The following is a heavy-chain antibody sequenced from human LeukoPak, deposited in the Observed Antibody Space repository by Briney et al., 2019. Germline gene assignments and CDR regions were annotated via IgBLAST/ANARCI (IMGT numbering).Heavy chain of an antibody. J-gene: IGHJ5*02. D-gene: IGHD4-17*01. Sequence: ASVKVSCKAFGYTFTSNYMHWVRQAPGQGLEWMGWINPNSGGTNYAQKFQGRVTMTRDTSISTAYMELSRLRSDDTAVYYCARXPGYGDYGFDPWGQGTLVTVSS. CDR2: INPNSGGT. V-gene: IGHV1-2*02. CDR1: GYTFTSNY. CDR3: ARXPGYGDYGFDP.